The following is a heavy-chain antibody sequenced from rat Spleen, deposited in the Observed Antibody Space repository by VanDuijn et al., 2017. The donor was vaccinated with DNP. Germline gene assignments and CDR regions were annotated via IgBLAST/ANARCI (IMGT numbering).Heavy chain of an antibody. Sequence: EVQLVESGGGLVQPGRSLKLSCAASGITFSDHNMAWVRQAPKKGLEWVATISYDGSDTYYRDSVKGRFTISRDNAKSTLYLQMNSLRSEDTATYYCARHYNNNLHWFPYWGQGTLVTVSS. CDR1: GITFSDHN. CDR2: ISYDGSDT. CDR3: ARHYNNNLHWFPY. V-gene: IGHV5-7*01. J-gene: IGHJ3*01. D-gene: IGHD1-10*01.